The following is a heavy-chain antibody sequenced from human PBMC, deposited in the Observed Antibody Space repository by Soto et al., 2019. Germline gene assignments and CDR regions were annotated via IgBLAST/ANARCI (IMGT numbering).Heavy chain of an antibody. CDR2: IYSGGNS. CDR3: AKNPGYYYDSTGYHFDY. CDR1: GFTVSSSH. Sequence: GGSLRLSCTTSGFTVSSSHMSWVRQAPGKGLDWVSVIYSGGNSYYAVSVQGRFTISRDNSKNTVYLQMNSLRGEDTAIYYCAKNPGYYYDSTGYHFDYWGQGTLVTVSS. D-gene: IGHD3-22*01. V-gene: IGHV3-53*01. J-gene: IGHJ4*02.